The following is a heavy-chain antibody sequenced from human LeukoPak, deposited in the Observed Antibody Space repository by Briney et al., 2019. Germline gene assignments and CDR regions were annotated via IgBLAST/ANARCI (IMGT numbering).Heavy chain of an antibody. Sequence: ASVKVSCKAPGYTFTGYYMHWVRQAPGQGLEWMGWINPNSGGTNYAQKFQGRVTMTRDTSISTAYMELSRLRSDDTAVYYCARDRPRTEGDWFDPWGQGTLVTVSS. J-gene: IGHJ5*02. CDR2: INPNSGGT. D-gene: IGHD1-1*01. V-gene: IGHV1-2*02. CDR1: GYTFTGYY. CDR3: ARDRPRTEGDWFDP.